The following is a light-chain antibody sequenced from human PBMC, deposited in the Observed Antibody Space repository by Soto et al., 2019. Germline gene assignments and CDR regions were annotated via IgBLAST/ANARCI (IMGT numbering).Light chain of an antibody. V-gene: IGKV3-20*01. Sequence: EIVLSQSPGTLSLSPGERATLSCRASQSVNSIYLAWYQQKPGQAPRLLIYGTSSRATGIPDRFSGSGSGTDFTLTISRLEPEDFALYYCQQYGGSPRTFGQETKVDIK. CDR3: QQYGGSPRT. CDR2: GTS. J-gene: IGKJ1*01. CDR1: QSVNSIY.